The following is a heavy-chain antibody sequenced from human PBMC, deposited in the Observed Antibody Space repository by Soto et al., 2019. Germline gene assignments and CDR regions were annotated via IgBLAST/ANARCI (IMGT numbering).Heavy chain of an antibody. CDR2: IYYSGST. D-gene: IGHD3-10*01. Sequence: PSETLSLTCTVSGGSVSSGSYFWSCIRQPPGKGLEWIGYIYYSGSTNYTPSLKSRVTISMDTSKNQFSLKLSSVTAADTAVYYCAKESYNRRTDFDCWGQGTLVTVSS. CDR3: AKESYNRRTDFDC. CDR1: GGSVSSGSYF. J-gene: IGHJ4*02. V-gene: IGHV4-61*01.